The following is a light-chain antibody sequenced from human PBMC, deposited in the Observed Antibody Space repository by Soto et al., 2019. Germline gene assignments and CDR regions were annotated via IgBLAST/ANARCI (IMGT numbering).Light chain of an antibody. CDR1: QNVNNW. V-gene: IGKV1-5*01. CDR2: DAS. Sequence: DIQMTQFPSALSASVGDRATITCRASQNVNNWLAWYQHKPGKAPQLLIYDASVLETGVPSRFSGSGSGTEFTLAISGLQSDDFATYYCQQYNTYWTFGPGTKVDIK. J-gene: IGKJ1*01. CDR3: QQYNTYWT.